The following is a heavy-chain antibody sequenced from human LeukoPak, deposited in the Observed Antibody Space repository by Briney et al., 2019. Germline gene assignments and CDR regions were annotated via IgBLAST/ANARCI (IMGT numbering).Heavy chain of an antibody. V-gene: IGHV4-34*01. CDR1: GGSISSYY. D-gene: IGHD1-26*01. J-gene: IGHJ4*02. CDR2: INHSGST. Sequence: SETLSLTCTVSGGSISSYYWSWIRQPPGKGLEWIGEINHSGSTNYNPSLKSRVTISVDTSKNQFSLKLSSVTAADTAVYYCARGVRYSGSYRPPKNFDYWGQGTLVTVSS. CDR3: ARGVRYSGSYRPPKNFDY.